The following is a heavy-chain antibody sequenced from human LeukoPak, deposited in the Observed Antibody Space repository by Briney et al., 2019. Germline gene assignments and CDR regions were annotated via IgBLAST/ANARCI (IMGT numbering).Heavy chain of an antibody. V-gene: IGHV4-59*01. Sequence: SETLSLTCTVSGGSISSYYWSWIRQPPGKGLEWIGYIYYSGSTNYNPSLKSRVTISVDTSKNQFSLKLSSVTAADTAVYYCARQQLVPPYHYYGMDVWGQGTTVTVSS. CDR1: GGSISSYY. J-gene: IGHJ6*02. D-gene: IGHD6-13*01. CDR2: IYYSGST. CDR3: ARQQLVPPYHYYGMDV.